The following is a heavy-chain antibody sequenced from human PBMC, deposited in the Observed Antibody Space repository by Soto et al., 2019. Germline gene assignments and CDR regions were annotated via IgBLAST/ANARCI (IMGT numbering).Heavy chain of an antibody. CDR2: IDPSDSHT. CDR3: ARQIYDSDTGPNFQYYFDS. V-gene: IGHV5-10-1*01. CDR1: GYSFAGYW. Sequence: PGESLKISCKGSGYSFAGYWITWVRQKPGKGLEWMGRIDPSDSHTYYSPSFRGHVTISVTKSITTVFLQWSSLRASDIAMYYCARQIYDSDTGPNFQYYFDSWGQGTPVTVSS. J-gene: IGHJ4*02. D-gene: IGHD3-22*01.